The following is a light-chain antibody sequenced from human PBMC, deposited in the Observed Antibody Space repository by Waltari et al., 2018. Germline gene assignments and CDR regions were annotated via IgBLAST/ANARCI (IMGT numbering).Light chain of an antibody. V-gene: IGKV3-15*01. CDR1: KNIGNN. CDR3: QQYNEWTYT. CDR2: VTS. Sequence: ETIMTQSPATLSVSPGESATLSCKASKNIGNNLAWYQQTPGQAPRLLIYVTSSRSTGIPGRFFGAGSGTDFTLTISSLQSEDFGVYYCQQYNEWTYTFGQGTKVDLK. J-gene: IGKJ2*01.